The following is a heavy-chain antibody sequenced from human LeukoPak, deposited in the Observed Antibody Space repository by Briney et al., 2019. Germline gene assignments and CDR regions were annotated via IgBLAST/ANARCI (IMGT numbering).Heavy chain of an antibody. CDR2: IYSGGST. CDR1: GFTVSSNY. D-gene: IGHD2-2*01. J-gene: IGHJ6*03. Sequence: GGSLRLSCAASGFTVSSNYMSWVRQAPGKGLEWVSVIYSGGSTYYADSVKGRFTISRDNSKNTLYLQMNSLRAEDTAVYYCARDFEDIVVVPAVYYYYYYMDVWGKGTTVTVSS. V-gene: IGHV3-66*02. CDR3: ARDFEDIVVVPAVYYYYYYMDV.